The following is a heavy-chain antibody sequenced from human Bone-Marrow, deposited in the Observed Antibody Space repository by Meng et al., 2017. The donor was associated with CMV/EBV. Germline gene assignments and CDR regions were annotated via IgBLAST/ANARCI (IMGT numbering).Heavy chain of an antibody. J-gene: IGHJ5*02. CDR3: ARMGSRRWFDA. CDR2: IIPILGIA. D-gene: IGHD6-6*01. V-gene: IGHV1-69*02. Sequence: SVKVSCKASGGTFSSYTISWVRQAPGQGLEWMGRIIPILGIANYAQKFQGRVTITADKSTSTAYMELRSLRSDDTAVYYCARMGSRRWFDAWGQGTTVTVSS. CDR1: GGTFSSYT.